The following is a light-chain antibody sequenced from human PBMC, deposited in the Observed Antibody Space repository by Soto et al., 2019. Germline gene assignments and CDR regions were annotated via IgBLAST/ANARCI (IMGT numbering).Light chain of an antibody. CDR2: SNY. CDR1: SSNIGSNT. V-gene: IGLV1-44*01. Sequence: QSVLTQPPSASGNPGQRVTISCSGSSSNIGSNTVNWYQHLPGTAPKLLIYSNYQRPSGVPDRFSGSKSGTSASLVISGLQSEDEADYYCAAWDDSLNGHYVFGTGTKVTVL. CDR3: AAWDDSLNGHYV. J-gene: IGLJ1*01.